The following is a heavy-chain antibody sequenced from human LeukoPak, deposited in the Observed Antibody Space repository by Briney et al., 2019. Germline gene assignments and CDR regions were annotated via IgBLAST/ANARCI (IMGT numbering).Heavy chain of an antibody. J-gene: IGHJ4*02. V-gene: IGHV3-53*01. CDR2: IYSGGGT. D-gene: IGHD3-3*01. CDR3: AGYSSGYYLDY. CDR1: GINVSSSY. Sequence: GGSLRLSCAASGINVSSSYLSWVRQVPGKGLEWVSFIYSGGGTYSTDSVKGRFTISRDNSKNMLYPQMNSLRAEDTAVYYCAGYSSGYYLDYWGQGTLVTVSS.